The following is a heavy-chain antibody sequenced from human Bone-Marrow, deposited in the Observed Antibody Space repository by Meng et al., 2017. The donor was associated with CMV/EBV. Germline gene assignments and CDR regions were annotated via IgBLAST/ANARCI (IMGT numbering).Heavy chain of an antibody. Sequence: GESLKISCAASGFTFDDFAMHWVRQAPGKGLEWVSSISSSSSYIYYADSVKGRFTISRDNAKNSLYLQMNSLRAEDTAVYYCARGLPQSGYYYYYWGQGTLVTVSS. CDR2: ISSSSSYI. CDR3: ARGLPQSGYYYYY. J-gene: IGHJ4*02. D-gene: IGHD3-22*01. CDR1: GFTFDDFA. V-gene: IGHV3-21*01.